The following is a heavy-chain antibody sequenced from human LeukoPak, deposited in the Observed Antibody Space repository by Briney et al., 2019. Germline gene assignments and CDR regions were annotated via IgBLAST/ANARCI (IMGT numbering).Heavy chain of an antibody. J-gene: IGHJ4*02. Sequence: PGGSLRLSCAASGFTFSSYAMSWVRQSPGKGLEWVSAISGSGGSTYYADSVKGRFFISRDDSKNTWHLQLNSLKTEDTAVYYCAGASSDGVLIDATSFDLWGQGTLVSVSS. CDR3: AGASSDGVLIDATSFDL. V-gene: IGHV3-23*01. CDR2: ISGSGGST. CDR1: GFTFSSYA. D-gene: IGHD2-15*01.